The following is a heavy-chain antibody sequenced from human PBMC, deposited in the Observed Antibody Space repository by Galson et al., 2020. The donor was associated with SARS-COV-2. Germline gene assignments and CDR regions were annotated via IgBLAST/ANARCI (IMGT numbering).Heavy chain of an antibody. V-gene: IGHV4-39*01. Sequence: SETLSLTCTVSGDSIRSSNFYWGWIRQPPGKGLEWIGSNYYSGGTYYNPSLKSRVTISVDTSKNQFSLKLSSVTAADTATYYCARHESSYVRAFDMWGQGTMGTVSS. D-gene: IGHD3-16*01. CDR2: NYYSGGT. CDR1: GDSIRSSNFY. CDR3: ARHESSYVRAFDM. J-gene: IGHJ3*02.